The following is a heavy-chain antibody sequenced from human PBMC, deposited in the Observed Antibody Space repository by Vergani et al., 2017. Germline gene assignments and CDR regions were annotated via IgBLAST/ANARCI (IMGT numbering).Heavy chain of an antibody. CDR3: ARRITIFGVVTTDAFDI. D-gene: IGHD3-3*01. V-gene: IGHV5-51*01. J-gene: IGHJ3*02. Sequence: EVQLVQSGAEVKKPGESLKTSCKGSGYSFTSYWIGWVRQMPGKGLEWMGIIYPGDSDTRYSPSFQGQVTISADKSISTAYLQWSSLKASDTAMYYCARRITIFGVVTTDAFDIWGQGTMVTVSS. CDR1: GYSFTSYW. CDR2: IYPGDSDT.